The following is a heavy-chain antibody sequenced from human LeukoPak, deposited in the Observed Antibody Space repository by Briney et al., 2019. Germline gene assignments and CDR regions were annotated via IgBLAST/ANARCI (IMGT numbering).Heavy chain of an antibody. D-gene: IGHD3-10*01. CDR3: ARGRITMVRGVITPPHY. J-gene: IGHJ4*02. CDR2: INPSGGST. V-gene: IGHV1-46*01. CDR1: GYTFTSYY. Sequence: GASVKVSCKASGYTFTSYYMHWLRQAPGQGLEWMGIINPSGGSTSYAQKFQGRVTMTRDTSTSTVYMELSSLRSEDTAVYYCARGRITMVRGVITPPHYWGQGTLVTVSS.